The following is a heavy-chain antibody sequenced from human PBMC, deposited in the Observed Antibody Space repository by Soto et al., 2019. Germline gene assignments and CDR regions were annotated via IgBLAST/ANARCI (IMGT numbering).Heavy chain of an antibody. CDR3: ARHCHYCIDV. D-gene: IGHD2-21*02. V-gene: IGHV3-7*01. CDR2: MNPDGSTK. Sequence: EAQLVESGGGLVQPGASLRLSCAASGFTFSNSWMTWVRQTPGKGLEWVANMNPDGSTKNYVDSVKGRFTISRDNAQNSLYLQMNSLRAEDTAVFYCARHCHYCIDVWGRGTTVTVSS. CDR1: GFTFSNSW. J-gene: IGHJ6*03.